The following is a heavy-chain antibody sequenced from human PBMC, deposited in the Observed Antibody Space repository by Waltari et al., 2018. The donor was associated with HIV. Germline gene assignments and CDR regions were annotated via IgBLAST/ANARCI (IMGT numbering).Heavy chain of an antibody. CDR2: IYYRGGT. D-gene: IGHD6-13*01. J-gene: IGHJ6*03. CDR3: ARYPLAAAGDSYYFMDV. Sequence: QVQLQESGPGLLKPSETLSLTCTVSGGSVSIGSSYWTWLRQSPGKGLERMGYIYYRGGTKYNPSLKSQVTMSVDSSKNQFSLRLNSLTAADTAVYYCARYPLAAAGDSYYFMDVWGKGTTVTVSS. V-gene: IGHV4-61*01. CDR1: GGSVSIGSSY.